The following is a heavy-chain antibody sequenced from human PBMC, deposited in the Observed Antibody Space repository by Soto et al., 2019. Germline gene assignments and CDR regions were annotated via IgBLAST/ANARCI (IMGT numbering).Heavy chain of an antibody. CDR1: GFTFSSYE. V-gene: IGHV3-48*03. J-gene: IGHJ5*02. D-gene: IGHD5-18*01. Sequence: PGGSLRLSCAASGFTFSSYEMNWVRQAPGKGLEWVSYISSSGSTIYYADSVKGRFTISRDNAKNSLYLQMNSLRAEDTAVYYCARAVAGYSYGDNWFDPWGQGTLVTVSS. CDR3: ARAVAGYSYGDNWFDP. CDR2: ISSSGSTI.